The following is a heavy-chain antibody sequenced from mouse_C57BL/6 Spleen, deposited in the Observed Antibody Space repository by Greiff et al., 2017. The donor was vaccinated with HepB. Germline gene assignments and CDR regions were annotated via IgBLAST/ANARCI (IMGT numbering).Heavy chain of an antibody. CDR1: GYTFTSYW. J-gene: IGHJ3*01. CDR3: ASSPYYGSSYPFAY. D-gene: IGHD1-1*01. V-gene: IGHV1-61*01. Sequence: QVQLQQPGAELVRPGSSVKLSCKASGYTFTSYWLDWVKQRPGQGLEWIGNIYPSDSETHYNQKFKDQATLTVDKSSSTAYMQLSSLTSEDSAVYYCASSPYYGSSYPFAYWGQGTLVTVSA. CDR2: IYPSDSET.